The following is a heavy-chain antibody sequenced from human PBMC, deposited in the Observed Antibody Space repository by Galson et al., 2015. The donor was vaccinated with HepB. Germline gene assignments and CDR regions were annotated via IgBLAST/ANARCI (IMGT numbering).Heavy chain of an antibody. J-gene: IGHJ6*02. CDR2: INPNSGGT. CDR1: GYTFTGYY. CDR3: ALAAMHDYYYGMDV. V-gene: IGHV1-2*04. D-gene: IGHD2-2*01. Sequence: SVKVSCKASGYTFTGYYMHWVRQAPGQGLEWMGWINPNSGGTNYAQKFQGWVTMTRDTSISTAYMELSRLRSDDTAVYYCALAAMHDYYYGMDVWGQGTTVTVSS.